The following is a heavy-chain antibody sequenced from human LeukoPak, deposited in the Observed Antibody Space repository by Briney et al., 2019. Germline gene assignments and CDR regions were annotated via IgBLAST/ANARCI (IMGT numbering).Heavy chain of an antibody. D-gene: IGHD3-3*01. CDR2: MNPNSGST. CDR3: ASSSSLRFLEWRDFDY. Sequence: GASVKVSCKASGYTFTSYDINWVRQATGQGLEWMGWMNPNSGSTGYAQKFQGRVTMTRNTSISTAYMELSSLRSEDTAVYYCASSSSLRFLEWRDFDYWGQGTLVTVSS. J-gene: IGHJ4*02. V-gene: IGHV1-8*01. CDR1: GYTFTSYD.